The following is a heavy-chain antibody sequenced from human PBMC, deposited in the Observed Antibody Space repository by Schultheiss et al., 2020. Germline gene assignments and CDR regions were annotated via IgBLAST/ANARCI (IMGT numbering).Heavy chain of an antibody. Sequence: SETLSLTCTVSGGSISSCGYYWSWIRQHPGKGLEWIGYIYYSGSTNYNPSLKSRVTISVDTSKNQFSLKLSSVTAADTAVYYCAKAAYQLLFWGFDPWGQGTLVTVSS. CDR1: GGSISSCGYY. D-gene: IGHD2-2*01. CDR3: AKAAYQLLFWGFDP. V-gene: IGHV4-61*08. CDR2: IYYSGST. J-gene: IGHJ5*02.